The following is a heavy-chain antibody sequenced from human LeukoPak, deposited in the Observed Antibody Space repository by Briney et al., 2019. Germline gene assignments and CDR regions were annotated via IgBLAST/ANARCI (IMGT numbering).Heavy chain of an antibody. CDR2: INHSGST. J-gene: IGHJ4*02. V-gene: IGHV4-34*01. Sequence: SETLSLTCAVYGGSFSGYYWSWIRQPPGKGLEWIGEINHSGSTNYNPSLKSRVTISVDTSRNQFSLKLSSVTAADTAVYYCARDRTIFVYWGQGTLVTVSS. CDR3: ARDRTIFVY. CDR1: GGSFSGYY. D-gene: IGHD3-3*01.